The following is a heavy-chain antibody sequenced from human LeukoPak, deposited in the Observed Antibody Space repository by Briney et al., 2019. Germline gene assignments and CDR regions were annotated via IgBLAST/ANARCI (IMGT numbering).Heavy chain of an antibody. CDR2: ISSSSTYI. CDR1: GFNFSSYS. Sequence: GGSLRLSCEASGFNFSSYSMNWVRQAPGKGLEWVSCISSSSTYIYYADSVKGRFTISRDNSKNTLYLQMNSLRPEDTAVYYCARGGKIAVVGTRSPQYFHHWGQGTLVTVSS. D-gene: IGHD6-19*01. J-gene: IGHJ1*01. V-gene: IGHV3-21*01. CDR3: ARGGKIAVVGTRSPQYFHH.